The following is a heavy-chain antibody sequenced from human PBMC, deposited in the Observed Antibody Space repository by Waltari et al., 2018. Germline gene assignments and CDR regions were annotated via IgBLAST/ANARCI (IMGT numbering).Heavy chain of an antibody. D-gene: IGHD5-18*01. CDR3: VREYDGYWVDY. J-gene: IGHJ4*02. Sequence: QLQLQESGPGLVKPSETLSLTCSVSGGSVTSDKDYWGWIRQPPGKGLEYIGNVDYRGSTSYSPSLESRVSISVETSKNQFSLRMTSVTAADTAIYYCVREYDGYWVDYWGRGTLVTVSS. V-gene: IGHV4-39*07. CDR1: GGSVTSDKDY. CDR2: VDYRGST.